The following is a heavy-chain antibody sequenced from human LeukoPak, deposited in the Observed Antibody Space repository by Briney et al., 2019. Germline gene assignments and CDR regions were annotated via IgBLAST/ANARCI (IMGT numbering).Heavy chain of an antibody. V-gene: IGHV3-30*02. CDR1: GFTFSSYG. D-gene: IGHD6-13*01. J-gene: IGHJ4*02. Sequence: GGSLRLSCAASGFTFSSYGMHWVRQAPGKGLEWVAFIRYDGSNKYYADSVKGRFTISRDNSKNTLYLQMNSLRAEDTAVYYCARVSAIAAAGDYWGQGTLVTVSS. CDR3: ARVSAIAAAGDY. CDR2: IRYDGSNK.